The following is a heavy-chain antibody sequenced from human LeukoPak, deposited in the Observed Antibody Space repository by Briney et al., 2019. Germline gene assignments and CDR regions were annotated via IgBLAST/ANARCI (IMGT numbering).Heavy chain of an antibody. Sequence: GASVKVSCKTSGYIFTSFGITWVRQAPGQGLEWMGWISTYNGNTNYAQNLQGRVTMTTDTSTSTAYMELRSLRSDDTAVYYCASLGGGIDYWGQGTLVTVSS. D-gene: IGHD1-26*01. J-gene: IGHJ4*02. CDR1: GYIFTSFG. V-gene: IGHV1-18*01. CDR3: ASLGGGIDY. CDR2: ISTYNGNT.